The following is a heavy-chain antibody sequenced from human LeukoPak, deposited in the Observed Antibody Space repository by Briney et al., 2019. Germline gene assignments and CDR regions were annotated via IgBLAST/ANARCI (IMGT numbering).Heavy chain of an antibody. CDR2: ISSSSSYI. V-gene: IGHV3-21*01. CDR1: GFTFSSYS. J-gene: IGHJ4*02. D-gene: IGHD1-26*01. CDR3: ARDKSSVGAKLDC. Sequence: GGSLRLSCAASGFTFSSYSMNWVRQAPGKGLEWVSSISSSSSYIYYADSVKGRFTISRDNAKNSLYLQMNSLRAEDTAVYYCARDKSSVGAKLDCWGQGTLVTVSS.